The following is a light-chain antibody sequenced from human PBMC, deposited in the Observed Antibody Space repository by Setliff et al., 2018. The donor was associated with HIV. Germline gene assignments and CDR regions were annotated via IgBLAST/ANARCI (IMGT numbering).Light chain of an antibody. CDR1: SGDIGRYNY. J-gene: IGLJ1*01. V-gene: IGLV2-14*03. CDR3: ASHRDTNTLEV. Sequence: ALTQPASVSGSPGQSITISCTGTSGDIGRYNYVSWYQQHPGKAPKLMIYDVNNRPSGVSNRFSGSKSGNTASLTISGLQAEDEADYYCASHRDTNTLEVFGTGTKVTVL. CDR2: DVN.